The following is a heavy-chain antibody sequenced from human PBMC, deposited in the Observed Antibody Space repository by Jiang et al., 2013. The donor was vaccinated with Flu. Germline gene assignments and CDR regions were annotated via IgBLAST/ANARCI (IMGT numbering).Heavy chain of an antibody. Sequence: GAEVKKPGESLKISCKGSGYTFAGYWIGWVRQTPGKGLEWMGIIYPGDSKTRYSPSFQGQVTISADMSINTAYLQWSSLKASDTAMYYCARSNYYDSSGYYFDYWGQGTLVTVSS. D-gene: IGHD3-22*01. CDR3: ARSNYYDSSGYYFDY. CDR1: GYTFAGYW. CDR2: IYPGDSKT. J-gene: IGHJ4*02. V-gene: IGHV5-51*01.